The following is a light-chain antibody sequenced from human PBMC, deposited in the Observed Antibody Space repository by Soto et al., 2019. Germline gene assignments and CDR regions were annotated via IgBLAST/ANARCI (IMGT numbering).Light chain of an antibody. V-gene: IGKV3-20*01. CDR1: QSVSSSY. CDR2: DAS. CDR3: QQYGSSPT. Sequence: EIVLTQSPGTLSLSPGERATLSCRTSQSVSSSYLAWYQQRPGQAPRLLIYDASTRALDTPARFSGSGSGTDFTLSISRLEPEDFAVYYCQQYGSSPTFGQGTKVDIK. J-gene: IGKJ1*01.